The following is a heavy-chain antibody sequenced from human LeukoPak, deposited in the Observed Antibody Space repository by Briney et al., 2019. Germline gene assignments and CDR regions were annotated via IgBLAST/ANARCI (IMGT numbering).Heavy chain of an antibody. D-gene: IGHD3-10*01. Sequence: GGTLRLSCAASGFTFSSYGMSWVRQAPGKGLEWVSAISGSGGSTYYADSVKGRFTISRDNSKNTLYLQMNSLRAEDTAVYYCAKSNTMVRGVTLFSDYWGQGTLVTVSS. CDR1: GFTFSSYG. CDR2: ISGSGGST. V-gene: IGHV3-23*01. CDR3: AKSNTMVRGVTLFSDY. J-gene: IGHJ4*02.